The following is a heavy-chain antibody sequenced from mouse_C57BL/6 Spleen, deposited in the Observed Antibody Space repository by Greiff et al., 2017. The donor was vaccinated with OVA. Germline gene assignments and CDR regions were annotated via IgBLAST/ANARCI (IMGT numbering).Heavy chain of an antibody. CDR2: INPYNGGT. V-gene: IGHV1-19*01. D-gene: IGHD1-1*01. CDR3: ARRRYGSTYFDY. CDR1: GYTFTDYY. J-gene: IGHJ2*01. Sequence: VKPGASVKMSCKASGYTFTDYYMNWVKQSHGKSLEWIGVINPYNGGTSYNQKFKGKATLTVDKSSSTAYMELNSLTSEDSAVYYCARRRYGSTYFDYWGQGTTLTVSS.